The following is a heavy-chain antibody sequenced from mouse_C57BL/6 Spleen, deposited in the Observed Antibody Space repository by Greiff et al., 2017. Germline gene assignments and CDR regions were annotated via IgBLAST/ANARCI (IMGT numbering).Heavy chain of an antibody. Sequence: VQLKESGPGMVKPSQSLSLTCTVTGYSITSGYDWHWIRHFPGNKLEWMGYISYSGSTNYNPSLKSRISITHDTSKNHFFLKLNSVTTEDTATYYCARDDGNYVRFAYWGQGTLVTVSA. V-gene: IGHV3-1*01. D-gene: IGHD2-1*01. CDR1: GYSITSGYD. CDR3: ARDDGNYVRFAY. J-gene: IGHJ3*01. CDR2: ISYSGST.